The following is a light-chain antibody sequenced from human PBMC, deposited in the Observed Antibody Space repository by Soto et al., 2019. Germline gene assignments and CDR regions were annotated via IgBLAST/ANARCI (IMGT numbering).Light chain of an antibody. Sequence: DIQMTQSPSTLSASVGDRVTITCRASQSISAGLAWYQQKPGKAPKLLIYKASSLESGVPSRFSGSGSGTECTLTISSLQPDDFATYYCQQYNNYGSWTVGQGTKVEIK. CDR2: KAS. J-gene: IGKJ1*01. CDR1: QSISAG. CDR3: QQYNNYGSWT. V-gene: IGKV1-5*03.